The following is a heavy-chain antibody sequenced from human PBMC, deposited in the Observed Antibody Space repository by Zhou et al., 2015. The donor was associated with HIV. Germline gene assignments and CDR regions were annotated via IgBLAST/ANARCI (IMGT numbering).Heavy chain of an antibody. CDR1: GGTFSSYT. V-gene: IGHV1-69*08. CDR3: ARDQHDYGDYSFDY. D-gene: IGHD4-17*01. Sequence: QVQLVQSGAEVKKPGSSVKVSCKASGGTFSSYTISWVRQAPGQGLEWMGRIIPILGIANYAQKFQGRVTITADKSTSTAYMELSSLRSEDTAVYYCARDQHDYGDYSFDYVGPREPWSPSP. CDR2: IIPILGIA. J-gene: IGHJ4*02.